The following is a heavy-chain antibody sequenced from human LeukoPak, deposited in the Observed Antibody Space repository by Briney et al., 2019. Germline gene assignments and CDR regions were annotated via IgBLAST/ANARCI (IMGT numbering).Heavy chain of an antibody. V-gene: IGHV4-61*01. CDR3: ARGYSNGDLFDY. J-gene: IGHJ4*02. CDR1: GGSVSSVIYY. CDR2: IYYTGSA. D-gene: IGHD5-18*01. Sequence: PSETLSLTCSVSGGSVSSVIYYWGWVRQPPGRGLEWVGYIYYTGSANNPSLKSRVTISVDTSQNQFSLRLSSVTAADTAVYYCARGYSNGDLFDYWGQGTLVTVSS.